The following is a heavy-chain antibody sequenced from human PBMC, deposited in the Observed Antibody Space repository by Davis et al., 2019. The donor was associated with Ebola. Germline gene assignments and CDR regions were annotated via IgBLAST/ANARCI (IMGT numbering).Heavy chain of an antibody. V-gene: IGHV3-74*01. CDR2: ISNDGSST. Sequence: GESLKISCAASGFTFSSYWMHWVRQAPGKGLVWVSRISNDGSSTSYADSVKGRFTISRDNAKNTLYLQMNSLRAEDTAVYYCASLGVRDVPLDYWGQGTLVTVSS. J-gene: IGHJ4*02. D-gene: IGHD3-10*01. CDR1: GFTFSSYW. CDR3: ASLGVRDVPLDY.